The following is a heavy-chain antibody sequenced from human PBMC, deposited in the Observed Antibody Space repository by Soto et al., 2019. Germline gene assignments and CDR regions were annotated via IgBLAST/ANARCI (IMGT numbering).Heavy chain of an antibody. CDR2: IYYSGST. Sequence: LEILSLTCTVSGGSISSYYGSWIRQPPGKGLEWIGYIYYSGSTNYNPSLKSRVTISVDTSKNQFSLKLNSVTAADSAVYFCARLEGLATISYYFDFWGPGALVTVSS. CDR1: GGSISSYY. D-gene: IGHD5-12*01. J-gene: IGHJ4*02. V-gene: IGHV4-59*08. CDR3: ARLEGLATISYYFDF.